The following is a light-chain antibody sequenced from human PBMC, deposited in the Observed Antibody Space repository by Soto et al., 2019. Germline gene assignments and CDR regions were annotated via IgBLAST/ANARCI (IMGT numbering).Light chain of an antibody. CDR2: GAS. CDR3: QQSYNTPLT. J-gene: IGKJ1*01. CDR1: QSVSSN. Sequence: EIVMTQSPATLSVSPGERATLSCRASQSVSSNLAWYQQKPGQAPRLLIYGASTRATGIPARFSGSGSGTEFTLTISSLQSEDFATYYCQQSYNTPLTFGQGTKVEIK. V-gene: IGKV3-15*01.